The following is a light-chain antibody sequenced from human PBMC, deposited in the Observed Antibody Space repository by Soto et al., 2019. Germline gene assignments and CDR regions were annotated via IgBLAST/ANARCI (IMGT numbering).Light chain of an antibody. V-gene: IGLV2-8*01. CDR1: SSDVGGYNY. Sequence: QSVLTQPPSASGSPGQSVTISCTGTSSDVGGYNYVSWYQQHPGKAPKLMIYEVNKRPSGVPDRFSGSKSGTTSSLTVSGLQDEEEAYYCYSSFAGLNNYGVFGGGTKVTVL. CDR3: SSFAGLNNYGV. J-gene: IGLJ2*01. CDR2: EVN.